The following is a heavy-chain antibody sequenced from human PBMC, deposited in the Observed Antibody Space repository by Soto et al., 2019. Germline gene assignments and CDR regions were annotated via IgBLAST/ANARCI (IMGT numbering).Heavy chain of an antibody. D-gene: IGHD2-2*01. V-gene: IGHV3-30*18. CDR2: ISYDGSNK. J-gene: IGHJ6*02. Sequence: SLALFCAAPGFSVSSYGKHWVWRAPGKGLGWVAVISYDGSNKYYADSVKGRFTISRDNSKNTLYLQMNSLRAEDTAVYYCAKDPKYFVVVPAGGMDVWAQGTTVTVSS. CDR3: AKDPKYFVVVPAGGMDV. CDR1: GFSVSSYG.